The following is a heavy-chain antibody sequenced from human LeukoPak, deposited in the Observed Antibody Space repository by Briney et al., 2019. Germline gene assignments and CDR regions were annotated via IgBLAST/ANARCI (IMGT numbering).Heavy chain of an antibody. CDR1: GGTFSSYA. CDR2: IIPIFGTA. D-gene: IGHD3-22*01. V-gene: IGHV1-69*13. Sequence: ASVKVSCKASGGTFSSYAISWVRQAPGQGLEWMGGIIPIFGTANYAQKFQGRVTITADESTSTAYMELSSLRSEDTAVYYRYYDSSGYYYVDPWGQGTLVTVSS. CDR3: YYDSSGYYYVDP. J-gene: IGHJ5*02.